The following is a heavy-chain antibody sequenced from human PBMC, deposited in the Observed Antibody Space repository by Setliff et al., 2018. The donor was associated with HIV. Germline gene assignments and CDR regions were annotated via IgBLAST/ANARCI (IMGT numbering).Heavy chain of an antibody. CDR3: AREERYYGGKGALDY. CDR2: INSNNGGT. CDR1: GYTFTAYY. Sequence: ASVKVSCKTSGYTFTAYYIHWVRQAPGQGLEWMGWINSNNGGTKYAQNFQGRVTMTRDTSITTAYMELSSLISDDTAAYYCAREERYYGGKGALDYWGQGMLVTVSS. V-gene: IGHV1-2*02. D-gene: IGHD3-10*01. J-gene: IGHJ4*02.